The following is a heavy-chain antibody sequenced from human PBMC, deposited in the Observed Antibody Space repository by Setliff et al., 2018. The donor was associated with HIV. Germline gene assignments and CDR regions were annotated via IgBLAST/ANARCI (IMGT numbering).Heavy chain of an antibody. CDR1: RGSISSGTYY. J-gene: IGHJ4*02. D-gene: IGHD2-2*01. CDR2: IYSDDYT. CDR3: AKRAYCSSTTCFDN. Sequence: ETLSLTCTVSRGSISSGTYYWTWIRQAPGKGLEWASIIYSDDYTKYADSLKGRFTISRDTSKNTLYLQMNSLRAEDTAVYYCAKRAYCSSTTCFDNWGQGTLVTVSS. V-gene: IGHV3-66*04.